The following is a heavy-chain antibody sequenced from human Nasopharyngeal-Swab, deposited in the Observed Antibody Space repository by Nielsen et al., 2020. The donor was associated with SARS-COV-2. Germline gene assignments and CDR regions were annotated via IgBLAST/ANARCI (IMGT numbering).Heavy chain of an antibody. Sequence: GESLKISCAASGFTFRKYAMQWVRQAPGKGLEWVATVWFDGSNEYYADSVKGRFTISRDNSKSTVDLQMNSLRVEDTAVYYCARPLGYCSGGTCVGTKTFDIWGQGTMVTVSS. D-gene: IGHD2-15*01. J-gene: IGHJ3*02. CDR3: ARPLGYCSGGTCVGTKTFDI. CDR1: GFTFRKYA. V-gene: IGHV3-33*01. CDR2: VWFDGSNE.